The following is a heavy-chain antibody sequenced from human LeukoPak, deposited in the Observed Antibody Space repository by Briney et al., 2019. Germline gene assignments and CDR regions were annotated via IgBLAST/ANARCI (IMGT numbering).Heavy chain of an antibody. Sequence: GGSLRLSCAASGFTFSNYEMNWVRQAPGKGLEWISHISNFGDIIHYADSVKGRFTISRDNSKNTLYLQMNSLRAEDTAVYYCAKAGAVVVVAAKYFDYWGQGTLVTVSS. CDR2: ISNFGDII. V-gene: IGHV3-23*01. CDR3: AKAGAVVVVAAKYFDY. J-gene: IGHJ4*02. CDR1: GFTFSNYE. D-gene: IGHD2-15*01.